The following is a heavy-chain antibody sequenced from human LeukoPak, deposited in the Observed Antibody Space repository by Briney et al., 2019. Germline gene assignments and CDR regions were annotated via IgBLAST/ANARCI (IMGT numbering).Heavy chain of an antibody. CDR1: GFTFSNAW. J-gene: IGHJ6*02. CDR3: AKGLWDYYGSGIMYYTMDV. CDR2: ISGSGGRT. D-gene: IGHD3-10*01. V-gene: IGHV3-23*01. Sequence: GGSLRLSCAASGFTFSNAWMTWVRQAPGKGLEWVSTISGSGGRTYYADSVKGRFTVSRDNSKNTLYMQMNSLRAEDTAVYYCAKGLWDYYGSGIMYYTMDVWGQGTTVTVSS.